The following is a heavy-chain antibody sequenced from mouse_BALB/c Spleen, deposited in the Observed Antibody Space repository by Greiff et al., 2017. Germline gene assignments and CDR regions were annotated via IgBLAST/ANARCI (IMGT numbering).Heavy chain of an antibody. CDR3: TRSDYDYDPPFDY. V-gene: IGHV1-5*01. Sequence: EVQLQQSGTVLARPGASVKMSCKASGYTFTSYWMHWVKQRPGQGLEWIGAIYPGNSDTSYNQKFKGKVKLTAVTSTSTAYMELSSLTNEDSAVYYCTRSDYDYDPPFDYWGQGTTLTVSS. J-gene: IGHJ2*01. D-gene: IGHD2-4*01. CDR1: GYTFTSYW. CDR2: IYPGNSDT.